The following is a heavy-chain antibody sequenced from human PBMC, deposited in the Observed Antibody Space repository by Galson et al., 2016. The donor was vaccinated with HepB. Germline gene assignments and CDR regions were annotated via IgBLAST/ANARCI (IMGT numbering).Heavy chain of an antibody. Sequence: SETLSLTCIVSGGSISSYYWSWIRQPPGKGLEWIGHIYYSGSTSYNPSLKSRVTISVDTSKNQFSLKLRSVSAADTAVYYCARGTGHGGYSRGWSGGYWGQGPLVAVSS. CDR2: IYYSGST. J-gene: IGHJ4*02. V-gene: IGHV4-59*01. CDR1: GGSISSYY. D-gene: IGHD6-19*01. CDR3: ARGTGHGGYSRGWSGGY.